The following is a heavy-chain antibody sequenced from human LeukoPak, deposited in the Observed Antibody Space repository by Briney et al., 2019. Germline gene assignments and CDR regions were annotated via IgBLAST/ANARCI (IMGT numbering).Heavy chain of an antibody. CDR3: ARRRVVVVAATVPSLKRYWYFDL. Sequence: SSETLSLTCAVYGGSFSGYYWSWIRQPPGQGLEWIGEINHSGSTNYDPSLESRVTISVDTSKNQSSLKLSSVTAADTAVYYCARRRVVVVAATVPSLKRYWYFDLWGRGTLVTVSS. D-gene: IGHD2-15*01. CDR1: GGSFSGYY. CDR2: INHSGST. V-gene: IGHV4-34*01. J-gene: IGHJ2*01.